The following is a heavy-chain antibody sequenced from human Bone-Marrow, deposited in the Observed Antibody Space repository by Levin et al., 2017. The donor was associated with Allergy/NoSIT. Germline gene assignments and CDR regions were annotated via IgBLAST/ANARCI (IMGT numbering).Heavy chain of an antibody. V-gene: IGHV3-43D*04. J-gene: IGHJ6*03. CDR1: GFTFDDYA. CDR2: ISWDGGST. D-gene: IGHD2-2*01. CDR3: AKEARVVPAAMDKSPRLHIYYYDYMDV. Sequence: QSGESLKISCAASGFTFDDYAMHWVRQAPGKGLEWVSLISWDGGSTYYADSVKGRFTISRDNSKNSLYLQMNSLRAEDTALYYCAKEARVVPAAMDKSPRLHIYYYDYMDVWGKGTTVTVSS.